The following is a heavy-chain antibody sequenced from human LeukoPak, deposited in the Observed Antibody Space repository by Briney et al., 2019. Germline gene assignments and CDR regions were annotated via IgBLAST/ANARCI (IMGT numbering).Heavy chain of an antibody. CDR3: ARATAGLFDY. D-gene: IGHD1-14*01. CDR1: GYTFTSYY. V-gene: IGHV1-46*01. CDR2: INPSGGST. J-gene: IGHJ4*02. Sequence: GASVKVSCKASGYTFTSYYMHWVRQAPGQGLEWMGIINPSGGSTSYAQKLQGRVTMTTDTSTSTVYMELSSLRSEDTAVYYCARATAGLFDYWGQGTLVTVSS.